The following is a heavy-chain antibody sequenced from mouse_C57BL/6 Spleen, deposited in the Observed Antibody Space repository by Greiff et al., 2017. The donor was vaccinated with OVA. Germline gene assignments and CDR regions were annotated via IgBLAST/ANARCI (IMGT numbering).Heavy chain of an antibody. CDR1: GYTFTSYW. J-gene: IGHJ2*01. Sequence: VQLQQPGAELVKPGASVKMSCKASGYTFTSYWITWVKQRPGQGLEWIGDIYPGSGSTNYNEKFKSKATLTVDTSSSTAYMQLSSLTSEDSAVYYCARKGLRFPYFDYWGQGTTLTVSS. V-gene: IGHV1-55*01. CDR2: IYPGSGST. CDR3: ARKGLRFPYFDY. D-gene: IGHD1-1*01.